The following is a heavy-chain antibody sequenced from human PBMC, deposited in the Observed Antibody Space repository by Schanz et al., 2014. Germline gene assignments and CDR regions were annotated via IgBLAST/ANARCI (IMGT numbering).Heavy chain of an antibody. CDR1: GFTFSSSW. CDR3: VRDTDYHFDY. CDR2: TSHDGSFT. D-gene: IGHD4-17*01. Sequence: EVHLVESGGGFVQPGGSLRLSCAASGFTFSSSWMHWVRQAPGKGLVWVSRTSHDGSFTTFADSVKGRFTISRDNAKNTLYLQMNSLRAEDTAVYYCVRDTDYHFDYWGQGTLVTVSS. V-gene: IGHV3-74*01. J-gene: IGHJ4*02.